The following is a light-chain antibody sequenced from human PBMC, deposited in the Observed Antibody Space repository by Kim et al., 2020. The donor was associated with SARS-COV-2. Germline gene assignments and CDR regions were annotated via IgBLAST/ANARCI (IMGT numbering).Light chain of an antibody. CDR1: QSVSGNY. Sequence: SPGERATLSCGASQSVSGNYLAGYQQKPGQAPRLLIYGASNRATGIPDRISGGGSGTDFTLSINRLEPEDFAVYFCQQYGASPWAFGQGTKVDIK. CDR2: GAS. J-gene: IGKJ1*01. V-gene: IGKV3-20*01. CDR3: QQYGASPWA.